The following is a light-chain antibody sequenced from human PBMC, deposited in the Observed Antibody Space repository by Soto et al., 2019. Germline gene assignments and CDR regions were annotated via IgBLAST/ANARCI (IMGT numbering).Light chain of an antibody. Sequence: IVMTQSPATLSVSPGERATLSCRARQRVXSNLGWYQQKPGQAARLLIXDASTRATGIPARFSGSGSGREFTLTISSLQSEEFAVYYCQQYNNWPTITFGQGTRLEI. CDR1: QRVXSN. J-gene: IGKJ5*01. CDR3: QQYNNWPTIT. V-gene: IGKV3-15*01. CDR2: DAS.